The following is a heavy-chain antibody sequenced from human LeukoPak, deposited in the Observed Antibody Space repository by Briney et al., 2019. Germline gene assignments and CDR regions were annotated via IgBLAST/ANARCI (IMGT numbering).Heavy chain of an antibody. V-gene: IGHV3-30*02. D-gene: IGHD6-13*01. J-gene: IGHJ4*02. CDR3: AKDRYSSSWSPIDY. CDR1: GFTFSSYG. Sequence: GGSLRLSCAASGFTFSSYGMHWVRQAPGKGLEWVAFIRYDGSNKYYADSVKGRFTISRDNSKNTLYLQMNSLRAEDTAVYYCAKDRYSSSWSPIDYWGQGTLVTVSS. CDR2: IRYDGSNK.